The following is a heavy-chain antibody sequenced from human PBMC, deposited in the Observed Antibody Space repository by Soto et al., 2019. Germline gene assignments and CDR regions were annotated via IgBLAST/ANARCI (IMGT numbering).Heavy chain of an antibody. CDR3: AKDKWVGKYFDY. J-gene: IGHJ4*02. CDR2: ITGSGGST. V-gene: IGHV3-23*01. D-gene: IGHD6-19*01. CDR1: GFTFSNYA. Sequence: GGSLRLSCAASGFTFSNYAVIWVRQAPGKGLEYVSTITGSGGSTFYVDSVKGRFTISRDNSKNTLYLQMNSLRAEDTAVYYCAKDKWVGKYFDYWGRGTLVTVSS.